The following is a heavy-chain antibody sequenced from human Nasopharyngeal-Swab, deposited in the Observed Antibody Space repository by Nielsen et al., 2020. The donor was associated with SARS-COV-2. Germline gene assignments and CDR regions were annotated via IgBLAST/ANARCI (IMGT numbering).Heavy chain of an antibody. CDR3: ARERLGYCSSTSCYGGERYYYYYYMDV. CDR2: IYHSGST. Sequence: WIRQPTGKGLEWIGEIYHSGSTNYNPSLKSRVTISVDKSKNQFSLKLSSVTAADTAVYYCARERLGYCSSTSCYGGERYYYYYYMDVWGKGTTVTVSS. D-gene: IGHD2-2*01. J-gene: IGHJ6*03. V-gene: IGHV4-4*02.